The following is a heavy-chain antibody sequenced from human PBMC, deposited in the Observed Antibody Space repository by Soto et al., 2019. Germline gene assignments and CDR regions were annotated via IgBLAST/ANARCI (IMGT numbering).Heavy chain of an antibody. CDR3: AKDRGSGGYYYYGMDV. J-gene: IGHJ6*02. CDR2: ISYDGSNK. Sequence: VAVISYDGSNKYYADSVKGRFTISRDNSKNTLYLQMNSLRAEDTAVYYCAKDRGSGGYYYYGMDVWGQGTTVTVSS. V-gene: IGHV3-30*18. D-gene: IGHD3-10*01.